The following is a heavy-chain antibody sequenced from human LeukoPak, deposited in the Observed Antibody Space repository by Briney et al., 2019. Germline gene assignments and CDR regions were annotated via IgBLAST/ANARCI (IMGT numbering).Heavy chain of an antibody. D-gene: IGHD2-8*01. J-gene: IGHJ4*02. CDR1: GYTFTGYY. V-gene: IGHV1-2*02. CDR2: INPNSGGT. CDR3: AGGYCTNGVCYTLNY. Sequence: ASVKVSCKASGYTFTGYYMHRVRQAPGQGLEWMGWINPNSGGTNYAQKFQGRVTMTRDTSISTAYMELSRLRSDDTAVYYCAGGYCTNGVCYTLNYWGQGTLVTVSS.